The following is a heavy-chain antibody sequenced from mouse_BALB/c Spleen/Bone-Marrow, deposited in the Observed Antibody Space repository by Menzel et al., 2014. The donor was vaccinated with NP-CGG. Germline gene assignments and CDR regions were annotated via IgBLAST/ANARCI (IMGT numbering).Heavy chain of an antibody. J-gene: IGHJ1*01. CDR2: INPSSGYT. Sequence: QVQLQHSGAELAKPGASVKMSCKASGYTFTDYWMHWVKQRPGQGLEWIGYINPSSGYTEYNQKFKDKATLTADKSSSTAYMQLNILTSEDSAVYYCARRYGSLWYFDVWGAGTTVTVSS. CDR1: GYTFTDYW. D-gene: IGHD1-1*01. CDR3: ARRYGSLWYFDV. V-gene: IGHV1-7*01.